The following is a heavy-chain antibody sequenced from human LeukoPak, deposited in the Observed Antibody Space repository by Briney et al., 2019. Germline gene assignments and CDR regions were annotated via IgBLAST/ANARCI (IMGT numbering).Heavy chain of an antibody. CDR1: GGSISSGTYY. Sequence: SETLSLTCTVSGGSISSGTYYWGWIRQPPGEGLEWIGSMSYSGNSYYNPSLKSRITIYVDTSKNQFSLKVTSVTAADTAIYYCARRPFSPTAHNWFDPWGQGTLVTVSS. D-gene: IGHD3-16*01. CDR2: MSYSGNS. CDR3: ARRPFSPTAHNWFDP. J-gene: IGHJ5*02. V-gene: IGHV4-39*01.